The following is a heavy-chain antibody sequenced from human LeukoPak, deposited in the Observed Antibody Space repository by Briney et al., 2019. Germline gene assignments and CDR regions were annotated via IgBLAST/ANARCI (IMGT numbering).Heavy chain of an antibody. V-gene: IGHV4-4*02. Sequence: SETLSLTCAVSGGSISNSNWWSWVRQPPGKGLEWIGEIYHGGRTNYNPSLKSRVTISVDKSKNQFSLKLSSVTAADTAVYYCARYYDSSGFLHYFDYWGQGTLVTVSS. D-gene: IGHD3-22*01. CDR2: IYHGGRT. CDR1: GGSISNSNW. CDR3: ARYYDSSGFLHYFDY. J-gene: IGHJ4*02.